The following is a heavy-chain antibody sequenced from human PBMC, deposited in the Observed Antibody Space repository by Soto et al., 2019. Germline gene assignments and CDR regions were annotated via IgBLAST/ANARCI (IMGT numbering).Heavy chain of an antibody. V-gene: IGHV3-23*01. CDR3: AKVRGRCSSTSCYRFDY. J-gene: IGHJ4*02. CDR2: ISGSGGST. D-gene: IGHD2-2*01. Sequence: EVRLLESGGGLVQPGGSLRLSCAASGFTFSSYAMSWVRQAPGKGLEWVSAISGSGGSTYYADSVKGRFTISRDNSKNTLYLQMNSLRAEDTAVYYCAKVRGRCSSTSCYRFDYWGQGTLVTVSS. CDR1: GFTFSSYA.